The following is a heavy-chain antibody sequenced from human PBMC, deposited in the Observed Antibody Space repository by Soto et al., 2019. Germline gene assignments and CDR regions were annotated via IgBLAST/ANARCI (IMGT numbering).Heavy chain of an antibody. Sequence: GGCLRLSCAASGFTFSSYSMNWVRQAPGKGLEWVSSISSSSSYIYYADSVKGRFTISRDNAKNSLYLQMNSLRAEDTAVYYCARDPSIVATMVSFDYWGQGTLVTVSS. CDR1: GFTFSSYS. CDR3: ARDPSIVATMVSFDY. J-gene: IGHJ4*02. CDR2: ISSSSSYI. V-gene: IGHV3-21*01. D-gene: IGHD5-12*01.